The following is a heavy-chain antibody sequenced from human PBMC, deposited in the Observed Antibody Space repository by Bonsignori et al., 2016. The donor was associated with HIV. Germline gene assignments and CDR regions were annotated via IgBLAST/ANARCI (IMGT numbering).Heavy chain of an antibody. V-gene: IGHV3-48*02. CDR3: ARDSIAVAAHFDY. J-gene: IGHJ4*02. CDR2: ISSSSSTI. D-gene: IGHD6-19*01. Sequence: VRQAPGKGLEWVSYISSSSSTIYYADSVKGRFTISRDNAKNSLYLQMNSLRDEDTAVYYCARDSIAVAAHFDYWGQGTLVTVSS.